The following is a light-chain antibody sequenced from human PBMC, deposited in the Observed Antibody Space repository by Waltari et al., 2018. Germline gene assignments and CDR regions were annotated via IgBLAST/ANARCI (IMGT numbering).Light chain of an antibody. CDR1: DRSVRPSAF. V-gene: IGLV2-14*01. J-gene: IGLJ1*01. CDR3: SSYTTSSAPGV. CDR2: EVS. Sequence: QSALTQPASVSGSPGQSLTISGSGTDRSVRPSAFVSWYQQHPGKPPPLIIYEVSNRPSGISNRFSASKSGNTASLTISGLQAEDEADYYCSSYTTSSAPGVFGTGTRVTVL.